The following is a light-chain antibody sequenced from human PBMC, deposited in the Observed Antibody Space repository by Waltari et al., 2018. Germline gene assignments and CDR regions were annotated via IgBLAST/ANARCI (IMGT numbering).Light chain of an antibody. Sequence: QSALTQTASVSGSPGQSITISCTGTSSDVGAYNHVSWYQQNPGKAPKVMIYDFSNRPSGVSNRFSGSKSGNTASLSISGLQAEDEADYYCSSFTTSSTYVFGTGTKVTVL. CDR2: DFS. J-gene: IGLJ1*01. V-gene: IGLV2-14*03. CDR1: SSDVGAYNH. CDR3: SSFTTSSTYV.